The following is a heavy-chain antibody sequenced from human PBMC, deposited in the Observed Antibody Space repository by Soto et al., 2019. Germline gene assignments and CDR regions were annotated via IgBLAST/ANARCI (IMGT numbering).Heavy chain of an antibody. CDR1: GYTFTSYY. Sequence: ASVKVSCKTSGYTFTSYYMHWVRQAPGQGLEWMGIINPSGGSTSYAQKFQGRVTMTRDTSTSTVYMELSSLRSEDTAVYYCARDVEDFWSGYLALDYWGQGTLVTVSS. CDR2: INPSGGST. D-gene: IGHD3-3*01. CDR3: ARDVEDFWSGYLALDY. V-gene: IGHV1-46*01. J-gene: IGHJ4*02.